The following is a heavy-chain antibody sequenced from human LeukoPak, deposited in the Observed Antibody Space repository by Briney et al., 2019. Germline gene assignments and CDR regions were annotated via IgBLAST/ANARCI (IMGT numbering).Heavy chain of an antibody. CDR1: GYTFTSYY. J-gene: IGHJ4*02. CDR3: ARGGSEMATTTLFDY. Sequence: ASVKVSCKASGYTFTSYYMHWVRQAPGQGLEWMGLINPSGGSTSYAQKFQGRVTMTRDMSTSTVYMELSSLRSEDTAVYYCARGGSEMATTTLFDYWGQGTRVTVSS. V-gene: IGHV1-46*01. D-gene: IGHD5-24*01. CDR2: INPSGGST.